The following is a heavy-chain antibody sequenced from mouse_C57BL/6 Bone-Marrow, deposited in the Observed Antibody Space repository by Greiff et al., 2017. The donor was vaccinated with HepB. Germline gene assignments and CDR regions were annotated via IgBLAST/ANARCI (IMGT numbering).Heavy chain of an antibody. D-gene: IGHD1-1*01. J-gene: IGHJ3*01. V-gene: IGHV1-55*01. CDR1: GYTFTSYW. Sequence: VQLQQPGAELVKPGASVKMSCKASGYTFTSYWITWVKQRPGQGLEWIGDIYPGSGSTNYNEKFKGKATFTADTSSTTAYMQLSSLTTEDSAIYYCARKWLYYYGSSLSWFAYWGQGTLVTVSA. CDR2: IYPGSGST. CDR3: ARKWLYYYGSSLSWFAY.